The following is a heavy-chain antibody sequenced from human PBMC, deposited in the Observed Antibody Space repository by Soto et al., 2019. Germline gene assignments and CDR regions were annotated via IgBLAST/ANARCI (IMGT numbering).Heavy chain of an antibody. CDR1: GFTFSSYG. CDR3: ATRPRTTVTTSDY. CDR2: ISYDGSNK. D-gene: IGHD4-17*01. Sequence: PGGSLRLSCAASGFTFSSYGMHWVRQAPGKGLEWVAVISYDGSNKYYADSVKGRFTISRDNSKNTLYLQMNSLRAEDTAVYYCATRPRTTVTTSDYWGQGTLVTVSS. V-gene: IGHV3-30*03. J-gene: IGHJ4*02.